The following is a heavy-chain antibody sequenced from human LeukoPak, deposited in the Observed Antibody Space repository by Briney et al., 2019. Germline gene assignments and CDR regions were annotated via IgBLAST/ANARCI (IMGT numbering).Heavy chain of an antibody. CDR2: IRYDGSNK. V-gene: IGHV3-30*02. Sequence: GGSLRLSCAASGFTFSSYGMHWVRQAPGKGLEWVTFIRYDGSNKYYTDSVKARFTISRDNSKNTLYLQMNSLRAEDTAVYYCAKAAHYDFWSGYDYWGQGTVVTVSS. CDR3: AKAAHYDFWSGYDY. J-gene: IGHJ4*02. CDR1: GFTFSSYG. D-gene: IGHD3-3*01.